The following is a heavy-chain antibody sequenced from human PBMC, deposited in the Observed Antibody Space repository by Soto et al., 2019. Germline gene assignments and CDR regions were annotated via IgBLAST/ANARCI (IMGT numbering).Heavy chain of an antibody. V-gene: IGHV4-59*08. J-gene: IGHJ6*03. Sequence: PSETLSLTCTVSGGSISSYYWSWIRQPPGKGLEWIGYIYYSGSTNYNPSLKSRVTISVDTSKNQFSLKLSSVTAADTAVYYCAKSITMVRGVRRYYYMDVWGKGTTVTVSS. D-gene: IGHD3-10*01. CDR2: IYYSGST. CDR3: AKSITMVRGVRRYYYMDV. CDR1: GGSISSYY.